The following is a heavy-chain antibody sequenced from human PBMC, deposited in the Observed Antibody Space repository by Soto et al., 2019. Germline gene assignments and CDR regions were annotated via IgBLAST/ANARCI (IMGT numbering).Heavy chain of an antibody. Sequence: QVQLVESGGGVVQPGRSLRLSCAASGFTFSSYGMHWVRQAPGKGLEWVAVISYDGSNKYYADSVKGRFTISRDNSKNTLYLQMNSLRAEDTAGYYCAKDLHYGMDVWGQGTTVTVSS. V-gene: IGHV3-30*18. CDR3: AKDLHYGMDV. CDR2: ISYDGSNK. J-gene: IGHJ6*02. CDR1: GFTFSSYG.